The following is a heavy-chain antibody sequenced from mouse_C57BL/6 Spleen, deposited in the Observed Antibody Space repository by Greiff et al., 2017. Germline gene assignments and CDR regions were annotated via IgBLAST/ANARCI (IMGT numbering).Heavy chain of an antibody. V-gene: IGHV1-9*01. Sequence: VQLQQSGAELMKPGASVKLSCKATGYTFTGYWIEWVKQRPGHGLEWIGEILPGSGSTNYNEKFKGKATFPADTSANTAYLQLSSMTTEDSAIFYCARERHNYDYVGFAYWGQGTLVTVSA. J-gene: IGHJ3*01. CDR2: ILPGSGST. D-gene: IGHD2-4*01. CDR1: GYTFTGYW. CDR3: ARERHNYDYVGFAY.